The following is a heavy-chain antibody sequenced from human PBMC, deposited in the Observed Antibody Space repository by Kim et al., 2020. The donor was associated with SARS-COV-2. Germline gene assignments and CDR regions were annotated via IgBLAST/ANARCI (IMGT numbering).Heavy chain of an antibody. D-gene: IGHD6-13*01. V-gene: IGHV3-30*18. Sequence: GGSLRLSCAASGFTFSSYGMHWVRQAPGKGLEWVAVISYDGSNKYYADSVKGRFTISRDNSKNTLYLQMNSLRAEDTAVYYCAKDLDQRSWYSGCYFDYWGQGTLVTVSS. CDR2: ISYDGSNK. CDR3: AKDLDQRSWYSGCYFDY. CDR1: GFTFSSYG. J-gene: IGHJ4*02.